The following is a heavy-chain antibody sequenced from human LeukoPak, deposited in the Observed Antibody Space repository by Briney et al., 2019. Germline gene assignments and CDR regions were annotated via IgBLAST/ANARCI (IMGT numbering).Heavy chain of an antibody. CDR3: ARDLWFGEWWESPMVY. J-gene: IGHJ4*02. D-gene: IGHD3-10*01. Sequence: GASVKVSCKASGYTFTSYAMHWVRQAPGQRLEWMGWINAGNGNTKYSQKFQGRVTITRDTSASTAYMELSSLRSGDTAVYYCARDLWFGEWWESPMVYWGQGTLVTVSS. CDR1: GYTFTSYA. CDR2: INAGNGNT. V-gene: IGHV1-3*01.